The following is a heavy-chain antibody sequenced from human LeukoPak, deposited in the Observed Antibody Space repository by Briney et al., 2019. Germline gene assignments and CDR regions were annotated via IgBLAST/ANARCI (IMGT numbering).Heavy chain of an antibody. D-gene: IGHD3-3*01. CDR1: GFTFSSYA. CDR2: ISGSGGST. Sequence: GGSLRLSCAASGFTFSSYAMSWVRQAPGKGLEWVSAISGSGGSTYYADSVKGRFTISRDNSKNTLYLQMNSLRAEYTAVYYCAKDTSHNYDFWSGSGYFQHWGQGTLVTVSS. CDR3: AKDTSHNYDFWSGSGYFQH. J-gene: IGHJ1*01. V-gene: IGHV3-23*01.